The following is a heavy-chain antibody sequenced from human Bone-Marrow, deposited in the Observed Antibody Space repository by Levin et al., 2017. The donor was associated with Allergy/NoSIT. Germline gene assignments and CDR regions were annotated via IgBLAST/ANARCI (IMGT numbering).Heavy chain of an antibody. CDR2: ISYDGSEK. CDR1: GLISDKSG. CDR3: AKDSDPDYYFDY. J-gene: IGHJ4*02. Sequence: SCAVSGLISDKSGTHWVRQAPGKGLEWVAVISYDGSEKYYDATVKGRFTISRDNSRNTVYLQMKTLRPEDTAIYYCAKDSDPDYYFDYWGQGTLVTVSS. V-gene: IGHV3-30*19.